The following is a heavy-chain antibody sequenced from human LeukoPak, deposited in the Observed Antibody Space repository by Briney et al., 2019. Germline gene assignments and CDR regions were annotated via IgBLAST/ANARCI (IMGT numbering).Heavy chain of an antibody. Sequence: GGSLRLSCAASGFMFRSYAMNWVRQAPGKGLEWISHISSSSRTTYYADSVKGRFTISRDNAKNSLYLQMNSLRAEDTAVYYCATQTNTLYGDYWGQGTLVTVST. CDR3: ATQTNTLYGDY. V-gene: IGHV3-48*04. D-gene: IGHD2-8*01. CDR1: GFMFRSYA. J-gene: IGHJ4*02. CDR2: ISSSSRTT.